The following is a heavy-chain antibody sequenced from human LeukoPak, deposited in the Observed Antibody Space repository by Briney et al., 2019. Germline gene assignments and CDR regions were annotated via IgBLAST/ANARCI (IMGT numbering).Heavy chain of an antibody. Sequence: SETLSLTCTVSGGSISSGSYYWSWIRQPAGKGLEWIGRIYTSGSTNYNPSLKSRVTISVDTSKNQFSLKLSSVTAADTAVYYCATGRDGYNWDAFDIWGQGTMVTVSS. V-gene: IGHV4-61*02. J-gene: IGHJ3*02. CDR3: ATGRDGYNWDAFDI. CDR1: GGSISSGSYY. CDR2: IYTSGST. D-gene: IGHD5-24*01.